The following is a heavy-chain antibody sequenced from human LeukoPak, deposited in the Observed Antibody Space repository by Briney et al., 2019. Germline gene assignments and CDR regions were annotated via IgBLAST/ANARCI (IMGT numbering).Heavy chain of an antibody. J-gene: IGHJ4*02. CDR3: ARGQNWNHDF. D-gene: IGHD1-14*01. CDR2: IKEDGKKI. Sequence: GGSVRLSCAASGLSYSGFWMSWLREAPGKGLEWVANIKEDGKKIYQVDSLKGRFTISRDNAKNSLFLQRNSLRVEDTAIYYCARGQNWNHDFWGQGTLVTVSS. CDR1: GLSYSGFW. V-gene: IGHV3-7*01.